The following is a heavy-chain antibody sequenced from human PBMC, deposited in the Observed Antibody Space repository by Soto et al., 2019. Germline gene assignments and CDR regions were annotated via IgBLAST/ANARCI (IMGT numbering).Heavy chain of an antibody. D-gene: IGHD5-12*01. CDR1: GGSISSSSYY. Sequence: NLSETLSLTCTVSGGSISSSSYYWGWIRQPPGKGLEWIGSIYYSGSTYYNPSLKSRVTISVDTSKNQFSLKLSSVTAADTAVYYCARIRSGYDSAWFDPWGQGTLVTVS. V-gene: IGHV4-39*01. J-gene: IGHJ5*02. CDR3: ARIRSGYDSAWFDP. CDR2: IYYSGST.